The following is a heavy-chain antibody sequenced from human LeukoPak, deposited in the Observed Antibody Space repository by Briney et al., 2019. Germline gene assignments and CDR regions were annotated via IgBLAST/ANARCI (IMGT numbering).Heavy chain of an antibody. V-gene: IGHV3-30-3*01. Sequence: GRSLRLSCAASGFTFSSYAMHWVRQAPGKGLEWVAVISYDGSNKYYADSVKGRFTISRDNSKNTLYLQMNSLRAEDTAVYYCARPYYDILTGYHNVPFDYWGQGTLVTVSS. CDR2: ISYDGSNK. CDR3: ARPYYDILTGYHNVPFDY. J-gene: IGHJ4*02. CDR1: GFTFSSYA. D-gene: IGHD3-9*01.